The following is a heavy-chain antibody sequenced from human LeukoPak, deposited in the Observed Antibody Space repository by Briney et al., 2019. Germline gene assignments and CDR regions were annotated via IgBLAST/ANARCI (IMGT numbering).Heavy chain of an antibody. J-gene: IGHJ4*02. CDR1: GGTFSSYA. CDR2: IIPIFGTA. Sequence: SVKVSCKASGGTFSSYAISWVRQAPGQGLEWMGGIIPIFGTANYAQKFQGRVTITADESTSTAYMELSGLRSEDTAVYYCARRMDGYNLAFDYWGQGTLVTVSS. D-gene: IGHD5-24*01. CDR3: ARRMDGYNLAFDY. V-gene: IGHV1-69*01.